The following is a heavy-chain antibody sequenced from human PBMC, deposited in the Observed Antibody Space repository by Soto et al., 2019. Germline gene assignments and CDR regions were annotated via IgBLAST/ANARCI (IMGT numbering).Heavy chain of an antibody. D-gene: IGHD3-10*01. V-gene: IGHV4-34*01. CDR1: GGSFSGYY. CDR2: INHSGST. Sequence: SETLSLTCAVYGGSFSGYYWSWIRQPPGKGLEWIGEINHSGSTNYNPSLKSRVTKSVDTSKNQFSLKLSSVTAADTAVYYCSRDAMYYYGSGRDTKRYNWFDPWGQGTLVTVSS. CDR3: SRDAMYYYGSGRDTKRYNWFDP. J-gene: IGHJ5*02.